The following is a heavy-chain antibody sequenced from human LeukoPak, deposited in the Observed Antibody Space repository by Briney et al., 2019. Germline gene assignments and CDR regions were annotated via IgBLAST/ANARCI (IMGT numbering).Heavy chain of an antibody. Sequence: GGSLRLSCAVSGFTFSNAWMRWVRQPPGKGLEWVGRIKSKTDGGTTDYAAPVKGRFTISRDDSKNTLYLQMNSLKTEDTAVYYCTTLYAMAAAGVDYWGQGTLVTVSS. CDR2: IKSKTDGGTT. V-gene: IGHV3-15*01. D-gene: IGHD6-13*01. J-gene: IGHJ4*02. CDR1: GFTFSNAW. CDR3: TTLYAMAAAGVDY.